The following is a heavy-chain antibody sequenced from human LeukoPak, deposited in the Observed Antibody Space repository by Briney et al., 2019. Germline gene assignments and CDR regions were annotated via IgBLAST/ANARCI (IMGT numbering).Heavy chain of an antibody. V-gene: IGHV4-39*01. CDR2: IYYSGST. J-gene: IGHJ4*02. CDR1: GGSISSSSYY. D-gene: IGHD3-3*01. CDR3: ARRYYDFWSGYWYYFDH. Sequence: SETLSLTCTVSGGSISSSSYYWGWIRQPPGKGLEWIGSIYYSGSTYYNPSLKSRVTISVDTSKNQFSLKLSSVTAADTAVYYCARRYYDFWSGYWYYFDHWGQGTLVTVSS.